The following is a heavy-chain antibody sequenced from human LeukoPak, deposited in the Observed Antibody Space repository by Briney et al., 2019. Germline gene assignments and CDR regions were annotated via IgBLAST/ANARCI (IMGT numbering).Heavy chain of an antibody. CDR2: IRSDSSET. CDR1: GFTFSSYE. D-gene: IGHD3-3*01. Sequence: GGSLRLSCAASGFTFSSYEMNWVRQAPGKGLEWVSSIRSDSSETRHAGSVMGRFTISRDNAKTSLYLQMNSLRVEDTAVYYCARGHFGVVLDHWGQGTVVTVSS. V-gene: IGHV3-48*03. CDR3: ARGHFGVVLDH. J-gene: IGHJ4*02.